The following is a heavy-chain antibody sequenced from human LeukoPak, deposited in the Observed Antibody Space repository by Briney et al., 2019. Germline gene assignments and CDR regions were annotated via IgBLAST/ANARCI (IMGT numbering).Heavy chain of an antibody. CDR2: ISSSGSTI. CDR1: GFTFSSYE. V-gene: IGHV3-48*03. Sequence: PGGSLRLSCAASGFTFSSYEMNWVRQAPGKGLEWVSYISSSGSTIYYAGSVKGRFTISRDNAKNSLYLQMNSLRAEDTAVYYCARAERTGRFDYWGQGTLVTVSS. D-gene: IGHD7-27*01. J-gene: IGHJ4*02. CDR3: ARAERTGRFDY.